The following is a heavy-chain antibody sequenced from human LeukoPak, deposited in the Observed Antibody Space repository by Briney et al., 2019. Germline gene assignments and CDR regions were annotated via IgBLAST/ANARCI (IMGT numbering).Heavy chain of an antibody. CDR3: AGAGITGTMAWFDP. Sequence: GGSLRLSCAASGFTFSSYSMNWVRQAPGKGLEWVSSISSSSSYIYYADSVKGRLTISRDNAKNSLYLQMNSLRAEDTAVYYCAGAGITGTMAWFDPWGQGTLVTVSS. D-gene: IGHD1-7*01. J-gene: IGHJ5*02. V-gene: IGHV3-21*01. CDR1: GFTFSSYS. CDR2: ISSSSSYI.